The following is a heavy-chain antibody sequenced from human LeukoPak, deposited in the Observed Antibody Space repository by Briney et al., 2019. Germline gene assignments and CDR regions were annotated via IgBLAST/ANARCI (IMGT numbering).Heavy chain of an antibody. CDR3: ASLGITGRLRAGFDI. V-gene: IGHV1-2*02. CDR2: INPNSGGT. J-gene: IGHJ3*02. Sequence: GASVKVSCKASGYTFTGYYMHWVRQAPGQGLEWMGWINPNSGGTNYAQKFQGRVTMTRDTSISTAYMELSRLRSDDTAVYYCASLGITGRLRAGFDIWGQGTMVTVSS. D-gene: IGHD1-20*01. CDR1: GYTFTGYY.